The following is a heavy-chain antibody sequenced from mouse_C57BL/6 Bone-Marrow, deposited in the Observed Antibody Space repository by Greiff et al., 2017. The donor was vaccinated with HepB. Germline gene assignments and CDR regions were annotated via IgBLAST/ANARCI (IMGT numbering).Heavy chain of an antibody. D-gene: IGHD1-1*01. CDR2: IDPENGDT. CDR1: GFNIKDDY. V-gene: IGHV14-4*01. CDR3: TPYYYGSA. Sequence: EVKLQESGAELVRPGASVKLSCTASGFNIKDDYMHWVKQRPEQGLEWIGWIDPENGDTEYASKFQGKATITADTSSNTAHLQLSSLTSEDTAVYYCTPYYYGSAWGQGTTLTVSS. J-gene: IGHJ2*01.